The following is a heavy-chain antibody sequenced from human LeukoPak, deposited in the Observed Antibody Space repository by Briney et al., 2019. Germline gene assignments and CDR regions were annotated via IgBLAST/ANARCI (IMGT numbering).Heavy chain of an antibody. V-gene: IGHV3-7*01. J-gene: IGHJ2*01. Sequence: QPGGSLRLSCAASGFIFSPYWVTGVRQAPGMGLEWVANMKEDGGEKFYVDSVRGRFTISRDNAKNSVYLQMNSLRVEDTGVYYCARVRTEWYIDLWGRGTLVTVST. CDR2: MKEDGGEK. CDR3: ARVRTEWYIDL. D-gene: IGHD1-1*01. CDR1: GFIFSPYW.